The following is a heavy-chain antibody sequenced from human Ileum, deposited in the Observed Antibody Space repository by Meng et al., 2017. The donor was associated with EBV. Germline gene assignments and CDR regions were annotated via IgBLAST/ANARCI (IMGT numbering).Heavy chain of an antibody. CDR3: AKDCFGDKDS. V-gene: IGHV3-74*01. CDR2: ITPGGSVI. J-gene: IGHJ4*02. D-gene: IGHD2-21*01. CDR1: GLTISVYW. Sequence: VQVVATGGVLVPAEGAMRRFCAASGLTISVYWVHWVRQAPGKGLVWISRITPGGSVIHYAASVKGRFTISRDNAKNSVYLQMNNLSADETAVYYCAKDCFGDKDSWGQGTLVTGSS.